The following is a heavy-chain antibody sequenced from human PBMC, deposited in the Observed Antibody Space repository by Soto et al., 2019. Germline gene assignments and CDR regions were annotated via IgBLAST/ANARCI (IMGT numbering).Heavy chain of an antibody. J-gene: IGHJ6*02. V-gene: IGHV4-31*03. CDR3: ARGGRGYSYGLDYYYGMDV. CDR2: IYYSGST. CDR1: GGSISSGGYY. D-gene: IGHD5-18*01. Sequence: QVQLQESGPGLVKPSQTLSLTCTVSGGSISSGGYYWSWIRQHPGKGLEWIGYIYYSGSTYYNPSLKRRVTISVDTSKNQSSLKRSSVTAADTAVYYCARGGRGYSYGLDYYYGMDVWGQGTTVTVSS.